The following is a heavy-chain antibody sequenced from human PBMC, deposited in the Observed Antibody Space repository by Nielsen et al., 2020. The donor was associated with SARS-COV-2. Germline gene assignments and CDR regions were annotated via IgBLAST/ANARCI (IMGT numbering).Heavy chain of an antibody. V-gene: IGHV3-74*01. CDR1: GFTFSSYW. CDR3: AKDFMGGGWFDP. J-gene: IGHJ5*02. D-gene: IGHD1-26*01. CDR2: INSDGSST. Sequence: GESLKISCAASGFTFSSYWMHWVRQAPGKGLVWVSRINSDGSSTSYADSVKGRFTISRDNAKNTLYLQMNSLRAEDTAVYYCAKDFMGGGWFDPWGQGTLVTVSS.